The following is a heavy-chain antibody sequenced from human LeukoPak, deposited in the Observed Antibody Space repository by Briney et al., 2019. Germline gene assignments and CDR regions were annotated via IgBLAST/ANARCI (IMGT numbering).Heavy chain of an antibody. CDR2: IHYRGST. D-gene: IGHD3-3*01. V-gene: IGHV4-59*01. CDR3: ARGGGFWSLHFHSAQNWFDP. Sequence: SETLSLTCSVSGDSISTSFWSWIRQPPGKGLEWIGYIHYRGSTNYSPALKSRVTISLDTSKSQFSLRLSSVTAADTAMYYCARGGGFWSLHFHSAQNWFDPWGQGTLVTVSS. CDR1: GDSISTSF. J-gene: IGHJ5*02.